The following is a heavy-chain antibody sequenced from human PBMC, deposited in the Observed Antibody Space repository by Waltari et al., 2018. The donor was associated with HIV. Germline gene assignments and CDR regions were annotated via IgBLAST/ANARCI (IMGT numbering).Heavy chain of an antibody. CDR3: ARALTNFGGF. D-gene: IGHD4-17*01. V-gene: IGHV3-21*01. CDR2: ISSGSSFI. CDR1: GFTFSSFS. Sequence: EVQLVEPGGGLVKPGGSMWRSCAGFGFTFSSFSMNWVRQAPGKGLEWVASISSGSSFIDYADSVKGRFTISRDNAKNSLYLQMKSLRVEDTALYYCARALTNFGGFWGQGTLVTVSS. J-gene: IGHJ4*02.